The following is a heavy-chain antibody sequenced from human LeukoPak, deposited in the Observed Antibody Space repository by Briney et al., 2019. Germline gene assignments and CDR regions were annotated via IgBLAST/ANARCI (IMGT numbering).Heavy chain of an antibody. CDR2: ISAYNGNT. CDR3: ARSRWSGWYEDWFDP. D-gene: IGHD6-19*01. CDR1: GYTFTSYG. Sequence: ASVKVSCKASGYTFTSYGISWVRQAPGQGLEWMGWISAYNGNTNYAQKLQGRVTMTTDTSTSTAYMELRSLRSDDTAVYYCARSRWSGWYEDWFDPWGQGTLVTVSS. V-gene: IGHV1-18*01. J-gene: IGHJ5*02.